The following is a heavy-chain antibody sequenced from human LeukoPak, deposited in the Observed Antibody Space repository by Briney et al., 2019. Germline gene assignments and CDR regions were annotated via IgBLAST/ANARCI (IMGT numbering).Heavy chain of an antibody. J-gene: IGHJ6*03. Sequence: SETLSLTCTVSGGSISSYYWSWIRQPAGKGLEWIGRIYTSGSTNYNPSLKSRVTMSVDTSKNQFSLKLSSVTAADTAVYYCATQDWAVDIVATISGYYYYMDVWGKGTTVTVSS. CDR1: GGSISSYY. V-gene: IGHV4-4*07. CDR2: IYTSGST. D-gene: IGHD5-12*01. CDR3: ATQDWAVDIVATISGYYYYMDV.